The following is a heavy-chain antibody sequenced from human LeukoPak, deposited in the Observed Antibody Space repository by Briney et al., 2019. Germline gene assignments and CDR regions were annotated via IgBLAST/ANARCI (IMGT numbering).Heavy chain of an antibody. CDR2: ISADNGNT. V-gene: IGHV1-18*01. D-gene: IGHD1-26*01. J-gene: IGHJ4*02. CDR1: GYTFGSYG. Sequence: ASVKVSCKASGYTFGSYGITWVRQAPGQGLEWMGWISADNGNTNYALKLQGRVTMTTDTFTSTAYMELRSLRSDDKAVYYCARVPGGGLGWEMMAYWGQGTLVTVSS. CDR3: ARVPGGGLGWEMMAY.